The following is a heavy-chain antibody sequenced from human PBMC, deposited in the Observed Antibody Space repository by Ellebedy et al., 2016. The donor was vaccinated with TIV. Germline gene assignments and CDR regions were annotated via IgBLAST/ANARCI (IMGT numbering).Heavy chain of an antibody. J-gene: IGHJ5*02. D-gene: IGHD3-10*01. Sequence: SETLSLTCTVYGDSISRSSSYWGWIRQPPGKGLEWIGSVYNSGSTDYNPSLKSRVTISADTSKNQFSLRLSSVTAADTAVYHCARWFGELLYVRWFDPWGQGTLVTVSS. V-gene: IGHV4-39*01. CDR1: GDSISRSSSY. CDR3: ARWFGELLYVRWFDP. CDR2: VYNSGST.